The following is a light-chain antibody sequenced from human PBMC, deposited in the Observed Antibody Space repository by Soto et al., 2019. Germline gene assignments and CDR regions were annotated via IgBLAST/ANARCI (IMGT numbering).Light chain of an antibody. Sequence: EIVLTQSPGTLSLSPGERATLSCRASQSVSRSYLAWYQHKPGQARRLLIFDASTRATGIPDRFSGSGSGTDFTLTISRLEPEDFAVYYCQQYGGSPRTFGGGTKVEIK. CDR3: QQYGGSPRT. CDR1: QSVSRSY. V-gene: IGKV3-20*01. CDR2: DAS. J-gene: IGKJ4*01.